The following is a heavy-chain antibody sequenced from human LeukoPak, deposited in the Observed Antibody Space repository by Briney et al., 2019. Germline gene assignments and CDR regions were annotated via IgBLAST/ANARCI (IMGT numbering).Heavy chain of an antibody. CDR1: GYTFTSYA. CDR3: ARALMYHYYYGMDV. Sequence: ASVNVSCKASGYTFTSYAMHWVRQAPGQRLEWMGWINAGNGNTKYSQKFQGRVTITRDTSASTAYMELSSLRSEDTAVYYCARALMYHYYYGMDVWGQGTTVTVSS. J-gene: IGHJ6*02. D-gene: IGHD2-8*01. V-gene: IGHV1-3*01. CDR2: INAGNGNT.